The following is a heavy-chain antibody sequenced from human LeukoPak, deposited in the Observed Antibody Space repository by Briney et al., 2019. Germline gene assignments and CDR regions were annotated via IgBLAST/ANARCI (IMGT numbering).Heavy chain of an antibody. CDR1: GGSISSGDYY. Sequence: DPSETLSLTCTVSGGSISSGDYYWSWIRQPPGKGLEWIGYIYYSGSTYYNPSLKSRVTISVDTSKNQFSLKLSSVTAADAAVYYCARVPRSTDQIDYWGQGTLVTVSS. V-gene: IGHV4-30-4*08. CDR3: ARVPRSTDQIDY. D-gene: IGHD2-2*01. CDR2: IYYSGST. J-gene: IGHJ4*02.